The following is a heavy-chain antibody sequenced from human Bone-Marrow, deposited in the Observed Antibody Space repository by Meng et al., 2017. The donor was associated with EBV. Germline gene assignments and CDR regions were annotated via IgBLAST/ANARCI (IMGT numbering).Heavy chain of an antibody. CDR3: SRDLVGSDDY. CDR1: GFTFSNYW. Sequence: GPLVGAGGSLVQPGGSLRLSCEASGFTFSNYWMHWVRQAPGKGLMWVSRLNEDGATTTYADSVKGRFTISRDNAKNTLYLHMSSLRADDTAVYYCSRDLVGSDDYWGQGTLVTVSS. J-gene: IGHJ4*02. CDR2: LNEDGATT. D-gene: IGHD2-8*02. V-gene: IGHV3-74*01.